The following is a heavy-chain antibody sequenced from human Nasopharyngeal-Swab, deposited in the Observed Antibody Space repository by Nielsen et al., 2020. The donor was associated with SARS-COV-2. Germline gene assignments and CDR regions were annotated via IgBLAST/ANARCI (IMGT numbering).Heavy chain of an antibody. D-gene: IGHD2-15*01. CDR2: ISSNGGST. CDR3: ARDSGGSYFDY. V-gene: IGHV3-64*02. Sequence: WIRQPPGKGLEYVSAISSNGGSTHYADSVKGRFTISRDNSKNTLYLQMGSLRAEDMAVYYCARDSGGSYFDYWGQGTLVTVSS. J-gene: IGHJ4*02.